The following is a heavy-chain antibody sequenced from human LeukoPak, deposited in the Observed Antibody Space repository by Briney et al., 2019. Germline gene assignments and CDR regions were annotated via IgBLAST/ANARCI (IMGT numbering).Heavy chain of an antibody. J-gene: IGHJ4*02. CDR3: ARYYCSGGTCSHFDY. CDR2: IYYSGSP. V-gene: IGHV4-59*08. D-gene: IGHD2-15*01. Sequence: SETLSLTCTVSGGSISRYTWSWIRQPPGKGLEWIGYIYYSGSPNYNPSLKSRVTMSVDTSKNLFSLKLSSVTAADTAVYYCARYYCSGGTCSHFDYWGRGTLVTGSS. CDR1: GGSISRYT.